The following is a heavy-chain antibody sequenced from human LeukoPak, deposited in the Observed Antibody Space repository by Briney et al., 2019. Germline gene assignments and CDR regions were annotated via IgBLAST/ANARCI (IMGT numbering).Heavy chain of an antibody. V-gene: IGHV4-34*01. CDR2: INHSGST. J-gene: IGHJ4*02. CDR3: ASGYCSSTSCYPKVDY. D-gene: IGHD2-2*01. Sequence: SETLSLTCAVYGGSFNGYYWSWIRQPPGKGLEWIGEINHSGSTNYNPSLKSRVTISVDTSKNQFSLKLSSVTAADTAVYYCASGYCSSTSCYPKVDYWGQGTLVTVSS. CDR1: GGSFNGYY.